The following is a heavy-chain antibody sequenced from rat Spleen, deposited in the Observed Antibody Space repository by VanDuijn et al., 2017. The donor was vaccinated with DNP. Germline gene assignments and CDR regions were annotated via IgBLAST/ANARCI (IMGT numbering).Heavy chain of an antibody. CDR2: ITNTGGGT. CDR1: EFTFNNYW. Sequence: EVQLVESGGGLVQPGRSLKLSCVASEFTFNNYWMTWLRQAPGEGLEWVASITNTGGGTYYPDSVKGRFTISRDNAKSTLYLQMNSLRSEDTATYYCTRDGPPYYGVPFDYWGQGVMVTVSS. D-gene: IGHD1-7*01. J-gene: IGHJ2*01. CDR3: TRDGPPYYGVPFDY. V-gene: IGHV5-31*01.